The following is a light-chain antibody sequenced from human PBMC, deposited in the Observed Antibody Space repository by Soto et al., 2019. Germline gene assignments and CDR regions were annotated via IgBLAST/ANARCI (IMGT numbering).Light chain of an antibody. CDR2: GAS. CDR3: QQYGSSST. V-gene: IGKV3-20*01. CDR1: QSVSSSY. J-gene: IGKJ5*01. Sequence: EIVLTQSPGTLSLSPGEIASLSCRASQSVSSSYLAWYQQKPGQAPRLLIYGASSRPTGIPDRFSGSGSGTDFTLTISRLEPEDFAVYYCQQYGSSSTFGQGTRLAVK.